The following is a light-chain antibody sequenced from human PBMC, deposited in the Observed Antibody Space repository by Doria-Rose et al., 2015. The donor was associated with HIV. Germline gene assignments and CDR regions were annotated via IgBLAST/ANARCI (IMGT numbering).Light chain of an antibody. CDR1: QSFSGTY. J-gene: IGKJ1*01. CDR2: DGS. V-gene: IGKV3-20*01. CDR3: HQYGTSWT. Sequence: TQSPGTLSLSPGERATLSCRASQSFSGTYLAWYQQKPGQAPSLLIYDGSTRATGTPDRFSASGSGTDFTLTINRLEPEDFALYYCHQYGTSWTFGQGTKVGI.